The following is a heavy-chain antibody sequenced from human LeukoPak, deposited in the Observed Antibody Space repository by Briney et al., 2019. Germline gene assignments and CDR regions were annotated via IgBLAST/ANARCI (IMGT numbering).Heavy chain of an antibody. J-gene: IGHJ4*02. CDR3: ARDSIVGATMDY. Sequence: SETLSLTCSVSGGSISSSSYYWGWIRQPPGKGLEWIGSIYYSGSTYYNPSLKSRVTISVDTSKNQFSLKLSSVTAADTAVYYCARDSIVGATMDYWGQGTLVTVSS. D-gene: IGHD1-26*01. CDR1: GGSISSSSYY. CDR2: IYYSGST. V-gene: IGHV4-39*07.